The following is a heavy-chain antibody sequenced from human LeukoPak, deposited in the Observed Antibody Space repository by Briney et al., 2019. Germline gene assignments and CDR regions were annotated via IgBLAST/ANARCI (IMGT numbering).Heavy chain of an antibody. CDR1: GGSISSYY. J-gene: IGHJ2*01. Sequence: PSETLSLTCTVSGGSISSYYWSWIRQPPGKGLEWIGSIYYSGSTYYNPSLKSRVTISVDTSKNQFSLTLSSVTAADTAVYYCARVYYSNSYDYWYFDLWGRGTLVTVSS. D-gene: IGHD6-13*01. CDR2: IYYSGST. CDR3: ARVYYSNSYDYWYFDL. V-gene: IGHV4-59*01.